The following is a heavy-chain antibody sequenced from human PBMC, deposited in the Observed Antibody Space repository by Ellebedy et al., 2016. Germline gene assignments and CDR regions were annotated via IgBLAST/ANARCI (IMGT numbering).Heavy chain of an antibody. V-gene: IGHV3-23*01. CDR3: AKPYYYGSGSYGGFDY. Sequence: GGSLRLXXAASGFTFSSYAMSWVRQAPGKGLEWVSAIADSGGASFYADSAKGRITISRDNSKNTLYLQMNSLRAEDTAVYYCAKPYYYGSGSYGGFDYWGQGTLVTVSS. J-gene: IGHJ4*02. CDR1: GFTFSSYA. D-gene: IGHD3-10*01. CDR2: IADSGGAS.